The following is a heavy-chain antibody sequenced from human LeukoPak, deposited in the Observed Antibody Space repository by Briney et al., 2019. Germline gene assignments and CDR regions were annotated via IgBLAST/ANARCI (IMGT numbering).Heavy chain of an antibody. Sequence: GGSLRLSCAASGFTVSSNYMSWVRQAPGKGLEWVSVIYSGGSTYYADSVKGRFTFSRDNSKNTLYLQMNSLRAEDTAVYYCARDGIRGYDYPDAFDIWGQGTMVTVSS. D-gene: IGHD5-12*01. V-gene: IGHV3-53*01. CDR2: IYSGGST. CDR1: GFTVSSNY. J-gene: IGHJ3*02. CDR3: ARDGIRGYDYPDAFDI.